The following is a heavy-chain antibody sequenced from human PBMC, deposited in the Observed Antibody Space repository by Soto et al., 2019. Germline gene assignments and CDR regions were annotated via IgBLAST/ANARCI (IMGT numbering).Heavy chain of an antibody. V-gene: IGHV3-73*02. D-gene: IGHD3-3*01. CDR1: GFTFSGSA. Sequence: VQLVESGGGLVQPGGSLKLSCAASGFTFSGSAMHWVRQASGKGLEWVGRIRSKANTYATAYAVSVKGRFIISRDDSRNTAYLQMNSLKTEDTAVYYCARGVYDFWSGHPKRLDYWGQGTVVTVSS. J-gene: IGHJ4*02. CDR2: IRSKANTYAT. CDR3: ARGVYDFWSGHPKRLDY.